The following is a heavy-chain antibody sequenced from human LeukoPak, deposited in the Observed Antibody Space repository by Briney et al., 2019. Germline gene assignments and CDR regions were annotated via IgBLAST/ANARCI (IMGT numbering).Heavy chain of an antibody. D-gene: IGHD6-13*01. V-gene: IGHV1-18*01. CDR1: GYTFTSYG. CDR2: ISAYNGNT. CDR3: ATDPFSSSWFGPGDY. J-gene: IGHJ4*02. Sequence: ASVKVSCKASGYTFTSYGISWVRQAPGQGLEWMGWISAYNGNTNYAQKLQGRVTMTTDTSTSTAYMELRSLRSEDTAVYYCATDPFSSSWFGPGDYWGQGTLVTVSS.